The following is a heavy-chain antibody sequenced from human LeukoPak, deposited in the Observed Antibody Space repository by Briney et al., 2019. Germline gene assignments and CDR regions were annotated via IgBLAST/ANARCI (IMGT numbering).Heavy chain of an antibody. CDR1: GFPFSSYA. D-gene: IGHD6-13*01. J-gene: IGHJ4*02. CDR2: IVGDGGST. Sequence: GGSLRLSRAASGFPFSSYAMSWVRQAPGKGLEWVSAIVGDGGSTYYADSVKGRFTISRDNSNNTLYLQMNNLRAEDTAIYYCAKTHSSSWHPLDFWGQGALVTASS. V-gene: IGHV3-23*01. CDR3: AKTHSSSWHPLDF.